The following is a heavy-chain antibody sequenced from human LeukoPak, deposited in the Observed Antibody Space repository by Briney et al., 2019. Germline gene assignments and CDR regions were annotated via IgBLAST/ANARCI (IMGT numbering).Heavy chain of an antibody. CDR2: ISPSGDST. CDR1: GFTFSSHS. D-gene: IGHD2-8*02. J-gene: IGHJ4*02. CDR3: TRRLLSGGVTDFFDY. Sequence: GGSVRLSCVASGFTFSSHSMSWVRQAPGEGLEWVSAISPSGDSTTYPDSVKGRFTISRDNSKNMLYLQMNSLTAEDTAIYYCTRRLLSGGVTDFFDYWGRGSLVTVAS. V-gene: IGHV3-23*01.